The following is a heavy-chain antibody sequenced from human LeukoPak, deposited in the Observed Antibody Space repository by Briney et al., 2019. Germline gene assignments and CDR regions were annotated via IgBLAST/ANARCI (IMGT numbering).Heavy chain of an antibody. Sequence: SVKVSCKASGGTSSSYAISWVRQAPGQGLEWMGGIIPIFGTANYAQKFQGRVTITADESTSTAYMELSSLRSEDTAVYYCARGYSYGPPTDYWGQGTLVTVSS. CDR1: GGTSSSYA. CDR3: ARGYSYGPPTDY. D-gene: IGHD5-18*01. V-gene: IGHV1-69*13. CDR2: IIPIFGTA. J-gene: IGHJ4*02.